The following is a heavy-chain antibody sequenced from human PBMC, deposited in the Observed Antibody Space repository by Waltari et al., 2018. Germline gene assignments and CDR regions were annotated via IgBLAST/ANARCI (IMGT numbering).Heavy chain of an antibody. Sequence: QVQLQQWGAGLLKPSETLSLTCAVYGGSFSGYYWSWIRQPPGKGLEWIGEINHSGSTNYTPSLKSRVTIAVDTSKNQFSLKLSSVTAADTAVYYCARGLNYGDYAWFDPWGQGTLVTVSS. CDR2: INHSGST. CDR3: ARGLNYGDYAWFDP. D-gene: IGHD4-17*01. J-gene: IGHJ5*02. CDR1: GGSFSGYY. V-gene: IGHV4-34*01.